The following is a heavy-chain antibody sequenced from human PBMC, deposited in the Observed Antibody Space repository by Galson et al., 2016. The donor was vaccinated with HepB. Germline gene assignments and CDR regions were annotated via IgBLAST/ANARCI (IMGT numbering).Heavy chain of an antibody. CDR2: IWHDGSNK. CDR3: AREMHVAAAAAFDF. CDR1: EFTFSTYG. Sequence: SLRLSCAASEFTFSTYGMHWVRQAPGKGLEWVALIWHDGSNKYYADSVKGRFTISRDNPKNTLYLQVNSLKVEDTAVYYCAREMHVAAAAAFDFWGRGTLVTVSS. D-gene: IGHD6-13*01. V-gene: IGHV3-33*01. J-gene: IGHJ4*02.